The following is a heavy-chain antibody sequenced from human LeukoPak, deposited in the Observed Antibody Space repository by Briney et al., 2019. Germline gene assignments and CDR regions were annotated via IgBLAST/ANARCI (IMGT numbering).Heavy chain of an antibody. V-gene: IGHV1-69*05. J-gene: IGHJ6*03. CDR3: ARNGYSYGHGYYYYMDV. CDR2: IIPIFGTA. D-gene: IGHD5-18*01. CDR1: GGTFSSYA. Sequence: SVKVSCKASGGTFSSYAISWVRQAPGQGLEWMGGIIPIFGTANYAQKFQGRVTITTDESTSTAYMELSSLRSEDTAVYYCARNGYSYGHGYYYYMDVWGKGATVTVSS.